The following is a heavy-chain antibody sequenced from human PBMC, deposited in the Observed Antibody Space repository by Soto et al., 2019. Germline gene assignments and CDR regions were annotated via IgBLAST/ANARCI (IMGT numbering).Heavy chain of an antibody. Sequence: EVHLLESGGGLVQTGGSLRLSCAASGFTFSSYAMSWVRQAPGKGLVWVSSINVNGGSTNYAHPVKGRFTISRDDSKRIVFLQMDSLRADDTAVYYFAKNYFFVYLGQGTMITVSS. V-gene: IGHV3-23*01. CDR3: AKNYFFVY. CDR2: INVNGGST. J-gene: IGHJ4*02. CDR1: GFTFSSYA.